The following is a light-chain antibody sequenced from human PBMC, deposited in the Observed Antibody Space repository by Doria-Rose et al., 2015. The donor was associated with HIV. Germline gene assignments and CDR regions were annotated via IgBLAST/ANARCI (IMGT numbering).Light chain of an antibody. CDR3: QQYSQWPPYT. J-gene: IGKJ2*01. Sequence: TQSPATLSVSPGARATLSFKASQGIGSDLAWYQQKASQAPRLLSYRASIRATGIPPRFTGGGSGTEFTLTISSLQSEDFAVYFCQQYSQWPPYTFGQGAKLEVK. CDR2: RAS. V-gene: IGKV3-15*01. CDR1: QGIGSD.